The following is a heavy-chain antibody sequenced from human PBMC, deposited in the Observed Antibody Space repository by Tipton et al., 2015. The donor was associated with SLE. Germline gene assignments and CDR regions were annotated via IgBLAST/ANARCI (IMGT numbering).Heavy chain of an antibody. J-gene: IGHJ6*03. CDR3: ARGVVYCSGGICYFPYYYYMDA. CDR1: GGSISSDNYY. D-gene: IGHD2-15*01. V-gene: IGHV4-31*03. CDR2: IYNSGTT. Sequence: TLSLTCTVSGGSISSDNYYWSWIRQHPGKGLEWIGYIYNSGTTYYNPSLKSRVTISVDTSKNQFSLKLSSVTAADTAVYYCARGVVYCSGGICYFPYYYYMDAWGKGTTVTVSS.